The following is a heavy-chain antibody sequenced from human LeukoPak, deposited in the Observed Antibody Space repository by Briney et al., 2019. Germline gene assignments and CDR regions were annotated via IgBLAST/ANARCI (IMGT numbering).Heavy chain of an antibody. V-gene: IGHV3-43D*04. J-gene: IGHJ4*02. CDR3: AKDGAVTTEYYFDY. Sequence: GGSLRLSCAASGFTFDDYAMHWVRQAPGKGLEWVSLISWDGGSTYYADSVKGRFTLSRDNSKNSLYLQMNSLRAEDTALYYCAKDGAVTTEYYFDYWGQGTLVTVSS. D-gene: IGHD4-17*01. CDR1: GFTFDDYA. CDR2: ISWDGGST.